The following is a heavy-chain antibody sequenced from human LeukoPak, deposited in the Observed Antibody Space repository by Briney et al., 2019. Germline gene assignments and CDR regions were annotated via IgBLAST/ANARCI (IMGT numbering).Heavy chain of an antibody. CDR1: GYTFTGYY. CDR3: AREYRRFGEVLIDY. J-gene: IGHJ4*02. V-gene: IGHV1-2*02. Sequence: ASVKVSCKASGYTFTGYYMHWVRQAPGQGLEWMGWINPNSGGTNYAQKFQGRVTMTRDMSTSTVYMELSSLRSEDTAVYYCAREYRRFGEVLIDYWGQGTLVTVSS. CDR2: INPNSGGT. D-gene: IGHD3-10*01.